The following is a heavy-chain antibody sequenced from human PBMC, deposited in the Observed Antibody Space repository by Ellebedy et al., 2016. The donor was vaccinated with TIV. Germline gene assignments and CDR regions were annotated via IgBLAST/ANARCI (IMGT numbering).Heavy chain of an antibody. CDR3: AKDSGWVAED. V-gene: IGHV3-23*01. Sequence: GESLKISCVASGFTFSNYAMGWVRQAPGKGLDWVSAISGVGSSTTHYADSVKGRFTISRDTSKNTLSLQMTSLRAEDTAVYFCAKDSGWVAEDWGQGTMVTVSS. J-gene: IGHJ4*02. CDR1: GFTFSNYA. CDR2: ISGVGSSTT. D-gene: IGHD1-26*01.